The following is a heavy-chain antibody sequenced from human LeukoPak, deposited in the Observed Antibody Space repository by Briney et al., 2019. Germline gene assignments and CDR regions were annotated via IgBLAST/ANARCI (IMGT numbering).Heavy chain of an antibody. CDR3: ARVGSWYESGYYYGMDV. J-gene: IGHJ6*02. Sequence: ASVKVSCKASGYTFTDYYMHWVRQAPGQGLEWMGWINSNSGDRRYARDFQGRITLTRDTSFSTAYMELSSLRSDDTAVYYCARVGSWYESGYYYGMDVWGQGTTVTVSS. V-gene: IGHV1-2*02. D-gene: IGHD2-15*01. CDR1: GYTFTDYY. CDR2: INSNSGDR.